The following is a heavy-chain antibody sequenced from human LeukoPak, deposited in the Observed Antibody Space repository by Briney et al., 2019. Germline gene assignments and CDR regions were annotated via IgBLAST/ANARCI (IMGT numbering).Heavy chain of an antibody. J-gene: IGHJ4*02. CDR1: GYTFTSYI. CDR2: ISVYNGNT. Sequence: ASVKVSCKASGYTFTSYIISWVRQAPGQGLEWMGWISVYNGNTKYAQKDQGRVTMTTDTSTSTAYMEVRSLRSDDTAVYYCAREKPENYYDSSGYLYYFDYWGQGTLVTVSS. CDR3: AREKPENYYDSSGYLYYFDY. D-gene: IGHD3-22*01. V-gene: IGHV1-18*01.